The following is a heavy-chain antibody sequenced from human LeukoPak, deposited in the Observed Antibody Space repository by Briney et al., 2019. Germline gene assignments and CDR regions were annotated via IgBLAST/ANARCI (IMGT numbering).Heavy chain of an antibody. Sequence: ASETLSLTCTVSGGSISSSSYYWGWIRQPPGKGLEWIGSIYYSGSTYYNPSLKSRVTISVDTSKNQFSLKLSSVTAADTAVYYCRGDGVVTNFDYWGQGTLVTVSS. D-gene: IGHD3-3*01. CDR3: RGDGVVTNFDY. V-gene: IGHV4-39*02. J-gene: IGHJ4*02. CDR2: IYYSGST. CDR1: GGSISSSSYY.